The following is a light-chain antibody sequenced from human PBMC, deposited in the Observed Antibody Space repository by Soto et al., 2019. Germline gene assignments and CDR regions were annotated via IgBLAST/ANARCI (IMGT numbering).Light chain of an antibody. J-gene: IGKJ3*01. CDR3: QQYYSYST. Sequence: DIQMTQSPSTLSASVGDRVTITCRASQSLSSRLACYQQKPWKAPKLRLYDASTLESGVPSRFSGSESGTEFTITISSLQPDAFTTYYCQQYYSYSTFGPGTKVDIK. CDR1: QSLSSR. CDR2: DAS. V-gene: IGKV1-5*01.